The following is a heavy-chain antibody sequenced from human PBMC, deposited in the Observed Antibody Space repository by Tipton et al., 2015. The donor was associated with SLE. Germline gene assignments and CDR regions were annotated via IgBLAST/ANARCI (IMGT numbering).Heavy chain of an antibody. J-gene: IGHJ4*02. CDR2: IRYDGSNK. CDR1: GFTFSSYG. V-gene: IGHV3-30*02. D-gene: IGHD5-18*01. Sequence: GSLRLSCAASGFTFSSYGMHWVRQAPGKGLVWVAFIRYDGSNKYYADSVKGRFTISRDNSKNTLYLQMNSLRAEDTAVYYCAKDEGTAMVKGGYFDYWGQGTLVTVSS. CDR3: AKDEGTAMVKGGYFDY.